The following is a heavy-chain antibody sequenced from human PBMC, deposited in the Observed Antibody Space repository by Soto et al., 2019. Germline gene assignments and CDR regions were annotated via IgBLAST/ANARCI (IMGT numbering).Heavy chain of an antibody. CDR1: GGTFSSYA. CDR2: IIPIFGTA. CDR3: ATEDYGAPRPHYYYYYGMDV. D-gene: IGHD4-17*01. V-gene: IGHV1-69*12. J-gene: IGHJ6*02. Sequence: QVQLVQSGAEVKKPGSSVKVSCKASGGTFSSYAISWVRQAPGQGLEWMGGIIPIFGTANYAQKFQGRVTITADESTSTAYMELSSLRSEDTAVYYCATEDYGAPRPHYYYYYGMDVWGQGTTVTVSS.